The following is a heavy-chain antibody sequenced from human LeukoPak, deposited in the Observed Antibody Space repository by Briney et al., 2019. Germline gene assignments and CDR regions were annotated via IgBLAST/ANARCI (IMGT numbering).Heavy chain of an antibody. CDR1: GFTFSSYG. D-gene: IGHD6-19*01. CDR2: IWYDGSNK. Sequence: PGGSLRPSCAASGFTFSSYGMHWVRQAPGKGLEWVAVIWYDGSNKYYADSVKGRFTISRDNSKNTLYLQMNSLRAEDTAVYYCAREKKSSGWYLFDYWGQGTLVTVSS. J-gene: IGHJ4*02. CDR3: AREKKSSGWYLFDY. V-gene: IGHV3-33*01.